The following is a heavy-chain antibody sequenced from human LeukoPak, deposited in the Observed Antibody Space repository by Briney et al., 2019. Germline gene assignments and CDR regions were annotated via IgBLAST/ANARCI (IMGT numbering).Heavy chain of an antibody. J-gene: IGHJ4*02. CDR2: IYYSGST. D-gene: IGHD3-10*01. CDR3: ARRLWFGGYD. CDR1: GGSISSYY. Sequence: PSETLSLTCTVSGGSISSYYWSWIRQPPGKGLEWIGYIYYSGSTNYNPSLKSRVTISVDTSKNQFSLKLSSVTAADTAVYYCARRLWFGGYDWGQGTLVTVSS. V-gene: IGHV4-59*08.